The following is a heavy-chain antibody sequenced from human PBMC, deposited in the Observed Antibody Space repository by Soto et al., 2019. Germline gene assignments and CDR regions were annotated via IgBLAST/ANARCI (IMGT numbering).Heavy chain of an antibody. CDR3: VRDSPESLRWFDP. Sequence: TVSAGCPSRYYRSWFRQPAGKGLEWIGRIYTSGSTNYNPSLKSRVTMSVDTSKNQFSLKLSSVTAADTAVYYFVRDSPESLRWFDPWGQGT. V-gene: IGHV4-4*07. CDR2: IYTSGST. CDR1: AGCPSRYY. J-gene: IGHJ5*02.